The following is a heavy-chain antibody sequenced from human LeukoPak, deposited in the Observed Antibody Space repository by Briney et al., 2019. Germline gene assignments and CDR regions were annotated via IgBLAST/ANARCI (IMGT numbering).Heavy chain of an antibody. Sequence: SQTLSLTCAISGDSVSSNSAAWNWIRQSPSRGLEWLGRTYYNSKWYNDYAVSVKSRITINPDTSKNQFSLQLNSVTPEGTAVYYCARGGMDTATYNYYYYVDVWGKGTTVTVSS. D-gene: IGHD5-18*01. CDR2: TYYNSKWYN. CDR3: ARGGMDTATYNYYYYVDV. V-gene: IGHV6-1*01. J-gene: IGHJ6*03. CDR1: GDSVSSNSAA.